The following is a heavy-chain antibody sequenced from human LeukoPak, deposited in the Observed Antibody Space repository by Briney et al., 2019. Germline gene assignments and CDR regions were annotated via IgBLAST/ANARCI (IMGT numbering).Heavy chain of an antibody. Sequence: PGGPLRLPCAPSGFPFSSYAISGAPRAPGRGREGGSAISGSGGSTYYADSVKGRFTISRDNSKNTLYLQMNSLRAEDTAVYYCAKDDYYYDSSGYSGWFDPWGQGTLVTVSS. D-gene: IGHD3-22*01. V-gene: IGHV3-23*01. CDR2: ISGSGGST. J-gene: IGHJ5*02. CDR3: AKDDYYYDSSGYSGWFDP. CDR1: GFPFSSYA.